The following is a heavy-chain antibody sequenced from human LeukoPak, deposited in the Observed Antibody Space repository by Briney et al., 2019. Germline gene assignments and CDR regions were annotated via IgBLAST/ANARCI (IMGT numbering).Heavy chain of an antibody. CDR3: ARENEVLPFDY. CDR2: ISSSSSYI. J-gene: IGHJ4*02. V-gene: IGHV3-21*01. Sequence: GGSLRLSCAASGFTFSSYSMNWVRQAPGKGLEWVSSISSSSSYIYYADSVKGRFTIPRDNAKDSLYLQMNSLRAEDTAVYYCARENEVLPFDYWGQGTLVTVSS. CDR1: GFTFSSYS.